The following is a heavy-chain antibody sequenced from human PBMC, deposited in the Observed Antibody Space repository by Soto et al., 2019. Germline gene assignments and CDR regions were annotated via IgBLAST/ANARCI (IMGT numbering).Heavy chain of an antibody. CDR3: ATSFITTIGTTA. D-gene: IGHD1-1*01. V-gene: IGHV3-48*01. J-gene: IGHJ4*02. CDR1: GFTFSNFG. CDR2: ISSSSTTI. Sequence: EVQLVESGGGLVQPGGSLRLSCAASGFTFSNFGINWVRQAPGKGLEWVSHISSSSTTIYYAESVKGRFTISRDNAKNSLYLQMSSLRGEDTAVYYCATSFITTIGTTAWGQRTLVTVSS.